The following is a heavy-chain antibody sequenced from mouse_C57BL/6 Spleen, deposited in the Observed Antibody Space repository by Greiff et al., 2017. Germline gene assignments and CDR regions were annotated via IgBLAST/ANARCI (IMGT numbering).Heavy chain of an antibody. V-gene: IGHV1-55*01. CDR1: GYTFTSYW. CDR3: ARPPYYYGSSYWYFDV. D-gene: IGHD1-1*01. J-gene: IGHJ1*03. Sequence: QVQLQQPGAELVKPGASVKMSCKASGYTFTSYWITWVKQRPGQGLEWLGDIYPGSGSTNYNEKFKSKATLTVDTSSSTAYMQLSSLTSEDSAVYYCARPPYYYGSSYWYFDVWGTGTTVTVSS. CDR2: IYPGSGST.